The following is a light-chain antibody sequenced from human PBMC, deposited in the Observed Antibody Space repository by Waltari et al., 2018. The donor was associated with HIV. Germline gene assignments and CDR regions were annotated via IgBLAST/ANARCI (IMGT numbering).Light chain of an antibody. Sequence: QSALTQPASVSGSPGQSITISCTGTSSDVGGYNYVSWYPQHPVKAPKLMIYDVSNRPSGVSSRFSGSKSGNTASLTISGLQAEDEADYYCSSYTSSSTLFGGGTKLTVL. V-gene: IGLV2-14*03. J-gene: IGLJ2*01. CDR3: SSYTSSSTL. CDR1: SSDVGGYNY. CDR2: DVS.